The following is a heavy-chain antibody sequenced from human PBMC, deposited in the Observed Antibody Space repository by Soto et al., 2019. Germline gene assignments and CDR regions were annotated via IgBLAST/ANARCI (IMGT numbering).Heavy chain of an antibody. D-gene: IGHD4-17*01. CDR3: ARGQAAGGGAATVTPRYFDY. CDR2: INHSGST. Sequence: QVQLQQWGAGLLKPSETLSLTCAVYGGSFSGYYWSWIRQPPGKGLEWIGEINHSGSTNYNPSLKSRLTISVDTSKIQFSLKLSSGTAADTAVYYCARGQAAGGGAATVTPRYFDYWGQGTLVTVSS. CDR1: GGSFSGYY. J-gene: IGHJ4*02. V-gene: IGHV4-34*01.